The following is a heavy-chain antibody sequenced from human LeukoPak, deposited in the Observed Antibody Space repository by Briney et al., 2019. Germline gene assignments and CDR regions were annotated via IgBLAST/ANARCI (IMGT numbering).Heavy chain of an antibody. CDR2: VYHSGSS. V-gene: IGHV4-38-2*02. J-gene: IGHJ4*02. CDR1: GYSISSYY. CDR3: AGKYYYDSSGYFYVDY. Sequence: KTSETLSLTCTVSGYSISSYYWGWIRQPPGKGLEWIGSVYHSGSSYYNPSLKSRVTISIDTSKNQFSLKLRSVTAADTAVYYCAGKYYYDSSGYFYVDYWGQGTLVTVSS. D-gene: IGHD3-22*01.